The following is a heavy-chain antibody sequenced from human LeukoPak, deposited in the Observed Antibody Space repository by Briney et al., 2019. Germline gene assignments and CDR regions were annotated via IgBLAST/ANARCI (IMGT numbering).Heavy chain of an antibody. CDR1: GFSLSSYA. V-gene: IGHV3-7*01. J-gene: IGHJ4*02. Sequence: GGSLRLSCAASGFSLSSYAMSWDRQAPGKGLEWVANIKQDGSEKYYVDSVKGRFTISRDNAKNSLYLQMNSLRAEDTAVYYCAREDSLDYWGQGTLVTVSS. CDR2: IKQDGSEK. CDR3: AREDSLDY.